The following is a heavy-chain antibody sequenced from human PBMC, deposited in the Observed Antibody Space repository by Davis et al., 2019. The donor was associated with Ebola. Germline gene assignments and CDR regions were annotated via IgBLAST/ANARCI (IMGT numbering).Heavy chain of an antibody. Sequence: GESLKISCAASGFTFSDYHMSWIRQAPGKGLEWVSYISSSGSTIYYAASVKGRFTISRDNAKNSLYLQMNSLRAEDTAVYYCARSGIAVAGPDYWGQGTLVTVSS. CDR1: GFTFSDYH. CDR3: ARSGIAVAGPDY. V-gene: IGHV3-11*04. D-gene: IGHD6-19*01. J-gene: IGHJ4*02. CDR2: ISSSGSTI.